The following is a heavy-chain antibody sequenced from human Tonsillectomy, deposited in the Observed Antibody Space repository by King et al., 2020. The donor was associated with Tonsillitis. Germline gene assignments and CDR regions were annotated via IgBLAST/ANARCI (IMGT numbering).Heavy chain of an antibody. CDR2: ISYSGST. D-gene: IGHD4-17*01. Sequence: VQLQESGPGLVKPSETLSLTCTVTSGSISSYYWSWIRQPPGKGLEWIGYISYSGSTTYNPSLKSRVTISIDTSKNQFSLKLTSVIAADTAMYYCARWSGDYVRWYFDLWGRGTLVTVSS. V-gene: IGHV4-59*01. J-gene: IGHJ2*01. CDR3: ARWSGDYVRWYFDL. CDR1: SGSISSYY.